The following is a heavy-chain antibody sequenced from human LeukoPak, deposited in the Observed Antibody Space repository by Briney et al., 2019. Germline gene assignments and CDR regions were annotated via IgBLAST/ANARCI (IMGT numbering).Heavy chain of an antibody. Sequence: GGSLRLSCAASGFTFSSYAMHWVRQAPGKGLEWVAVISYDGSNKYYADSVKGRFTISRDNSKNTLYLQMNSLRAEDTAVYYCAKDHRLLLWGQGTMVTVSS. D-gene: IGHD5-18*01. CDR1: GFTFSSYA. CDR3: AKDHRLLL. CDR2: ISYDGSNK. V-gene: IGHV3-30*04. J-gene: IGHJ3*01.